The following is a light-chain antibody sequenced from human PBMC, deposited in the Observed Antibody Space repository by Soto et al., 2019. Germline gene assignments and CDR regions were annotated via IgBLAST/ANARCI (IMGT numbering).Light chain of an antibody. V-gene: IGKV4-1*01. CDR3: QQYYSVPYT. Sequence: DFVMTQSPDSLAVSLGERATINCKSSQSVLYSSNNKNYLAWYQQTPGQPPKLLIYWASTRESGIPDRFSGSGSATDFTLTISSLQAEDVAVYYCQQYYSVPYTFGQGTKLEIK. CDR1: QSVLYSSNNKNY. CDR2: WAS. J-gene: IGKJ2*01.